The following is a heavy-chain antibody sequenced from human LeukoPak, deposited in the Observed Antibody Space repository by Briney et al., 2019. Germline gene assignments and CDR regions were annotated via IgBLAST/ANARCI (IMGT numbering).Heavy chain of an antibody. J-gene: IGHJ4*02. CDR3: ARDLIGGLVGARAFDY. Sequence: GGSLRLSCAASGFTFSDYAMHWVRQAPGKGLEWVAVISYDGSTKYYVDSVKGRFTLSRDNSRNTLSLQMNSLRAEDTAVYYCARDLIGGLVGARAFDYWGQGTLVTVSS. D-gene: IGHD1-26*01. V-gene: IGHV3-30*01. CDR1: GFTFSDYA. CDR2: ISYDGSTK.